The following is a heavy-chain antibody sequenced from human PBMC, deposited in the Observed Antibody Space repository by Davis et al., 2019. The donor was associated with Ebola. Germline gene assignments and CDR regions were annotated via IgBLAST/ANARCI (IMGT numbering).Heavy chain of an antibody. CDR1: EFTVSSNY. CDR3: ARDVGVEFDY. D-gene: IGHD3-10*01. CDR2: IKEDGSEK. V-gene: IGHV3-7*03. Sequence: GESLKISCAASEFTVSSNYMAWVRQAPGKGLEWVANIKEDGSEKYYVDAVKGRFTISRDNAKNSLYLQMNSLTADDTAVYYCARDVGVEFDYWGQGTPVTVSS. J-gene: IGHJ4*02.